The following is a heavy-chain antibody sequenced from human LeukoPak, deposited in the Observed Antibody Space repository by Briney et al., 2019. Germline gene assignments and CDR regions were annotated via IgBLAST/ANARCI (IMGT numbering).Heavy chain of an antibody. J-gene: IGHJ6*03. D-gene: IGHD6-6*01. CDR3: ARDQAIAAPSRYYYYYMDV. CDR1: GYTFTSYD. V-gene: IGHV1-8*01. Sequence: ASVKVSCKASGYTFTSYDINWVRQATGQGLEWMGWMNPNSGNTGYAQKFQGRVTMTRNTSISTAYMELSRLRSDDTAVYYCARDQAIAAPSRYYYYYMDVWGKGTTVTVSS. CDR2: MNPNSGNT.